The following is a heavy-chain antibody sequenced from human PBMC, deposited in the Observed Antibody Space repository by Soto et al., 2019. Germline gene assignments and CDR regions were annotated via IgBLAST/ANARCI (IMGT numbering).Heavy chain of an antibody. J-gene: IGHJ4*02. D-gene: IGHD6-13*01. Sequence: SGPTLVKPTQTLTLTCIFSDFSLITSGVGVGWIRQPPGKALDWLALISWNDDKRYSPSLKSRLTITKDTSKNQVVLTMTNMDPVDTATYYCAHAIAAAGVFDYWGQGTLVTVSS. CDR1: DFSLITSGVG. CDR3: AHAIAAAGVFDY. V-gene: IGHV2-5*01. CDR2: ISWNDDK.